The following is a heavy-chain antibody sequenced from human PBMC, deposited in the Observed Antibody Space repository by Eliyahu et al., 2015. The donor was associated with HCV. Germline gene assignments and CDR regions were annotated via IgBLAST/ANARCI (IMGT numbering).Heavy chain of an antibody. J-gene: IGHJ6*02. Sequence: QVQLQQWGAGLLKPSETLSLTCAVYGGSFSGYYWSWXRQPPGKGLEWIGEINHSGSTNYNPSLKSRVTISVDTSKNQFSLKLSSVTAADTAVYYCARVLQGMVQGVIKRGNYYGMDVWGQGTTVTVSS. CDR2: INHSGST. CDR1: GGSFSGYY. CDR3: ARVLQGMVQGVIKRGNYYGMDV. D-gene: IGHD3-10*01. V-gene: IGHV4-34*01.